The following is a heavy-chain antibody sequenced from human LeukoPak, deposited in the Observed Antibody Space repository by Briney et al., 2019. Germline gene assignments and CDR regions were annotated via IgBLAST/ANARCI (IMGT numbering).Heavy chain of an antibody. J-gene: IGHJ4*02. Sequence: GGSLRLSCAASGFTFSSYSMNWVRQAPGKGLQWISYISSSSSSIYYADSVKGRFTISRDNAKNSLYLQMNSLRAEDTAVYYCAREVSYGDYAADYWGQGTLVTVSS. D-gene: IGHD4-17*01. CDR2: ISSSSSSI. CDR3: AREVSYGDYAADY. CDR1: GFTFSSYS. V-gene: IGHV3-48*01.